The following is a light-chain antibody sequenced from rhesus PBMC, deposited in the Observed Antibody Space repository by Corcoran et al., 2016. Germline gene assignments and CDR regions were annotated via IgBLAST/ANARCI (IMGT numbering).Light chain of an antibody. CDR3: HLWDSRSDHDL. CDR2: YDS. V-gene: IGLV3-36*02. Sequence: SYDLTQPPSVSVSPGQTARITCGGDNIGSKNVHWYQQKPPQAPVLVIYYDSERPSGIPGRFSGSKSGNTATLTISGVEAGEEAEYFWHLWDSRSDHDLCGIGTKLTVL. J-gene: IGLJ6*01. CDR1: NIGSKN.